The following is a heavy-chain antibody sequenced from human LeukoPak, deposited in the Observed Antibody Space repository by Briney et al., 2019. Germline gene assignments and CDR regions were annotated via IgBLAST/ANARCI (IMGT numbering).Heavy chain of an antibody. CDR3: AKDRGRRWLQFDY. J-gene: IGHJ4*02. D-gene: IGHD5-24*01. V-gene: IGHV3-9*01. CDR1: GFTFDDYA. Sequence: GRSLRLSCAASGFTFDDYAMHWVRQAPGKGLEWVSGISWNSGSIGYADSVKGRLTISRDNAKNSLYLQMNSLRAEDTALYYCAKDRGRRWLQFDYWGQGTLVTVSS. CDR2: ISWNSGSI.